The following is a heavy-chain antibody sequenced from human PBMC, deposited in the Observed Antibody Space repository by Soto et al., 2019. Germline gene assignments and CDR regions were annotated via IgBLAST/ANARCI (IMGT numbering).Heavy chain of an antibody. CDR2: IYHSGST. CDR3: ARDPIFYYASSGYGGSYFDY. CDR1: GASVTSDDYY. D-gene: IGHD3-22*01. Sequence: LSLTCAVSGASVTSDDYYWSWIRQPPGKGLEWIGYIYHSGSTYYNPSLKSRVSISIDTSQNQFSLKLTSLTAADTAVYYCARDPIFYYASSGYGGSYFDYWGQGSRVTVSS. V-gene: IGHV4-30-4*01. J-gene: IGHJ4*02.